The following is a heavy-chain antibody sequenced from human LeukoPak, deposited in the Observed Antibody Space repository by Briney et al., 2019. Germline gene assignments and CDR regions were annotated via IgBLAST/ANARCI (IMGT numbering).Heavy chain of an antibody. J-gene: IGHJ6*03. CDR3: PRGGKSRSWYYYYFTDV. D-gene: IGHD6-13*01. Sequence: TSETLSLTCAVYGGSFSGYYWSWIRQPPGKGREWIGEINHSGSTNYNPSLKSRVTISVDTPKNQFSLTLGSLTAPPPPGSSCPRGGKSRSWYYYYFTDVWGKGTTVTVS. CDR2: INHSGST. V-gene: IGHV4-34*01. CDR1: GGSFSGYY.